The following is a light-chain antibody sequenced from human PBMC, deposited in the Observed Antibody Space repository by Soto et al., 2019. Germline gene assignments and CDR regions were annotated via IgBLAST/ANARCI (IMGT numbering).Light chain of an antibody. Sequence: QSALTQPPSASGSPGQSVTISCTGTKNDIGVYDFVSWYQQHPGKAPTLMIYEVSNRPSGVSNRFSGSKSGSTASLTISGLQAEDEADYFCSSYISSTTLVVFGGGTKLTVL. J-gene: IGLJ2*01. CDR1: KNDIGVYDF. CDR2: EVS. CDR3: SSYISSTTLVV. V-gene: IGLV2-14*01.